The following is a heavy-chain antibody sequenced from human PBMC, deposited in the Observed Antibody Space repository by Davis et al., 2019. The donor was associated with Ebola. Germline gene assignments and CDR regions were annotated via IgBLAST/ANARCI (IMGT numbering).Heavy chain of an antibody. CDR3: VTENWYRFES. V-gene: IGHV3-49*03. Sequence: GGSLRLSCTASGFTFGDYAMSWFRQAPGKGLEWVGLIRSKAYGGTTEYAASVRGRFTISRDDSKKSMYLQMNSLRTEDTAVYYCVTENWYRFESWGQGTLVTVSS. CDR1: GFTFGDYA. CDR2: IRSKAYGGTT. D-gene: IGHD1/OR15-1a*01. J-gene: IGHJ4*02.